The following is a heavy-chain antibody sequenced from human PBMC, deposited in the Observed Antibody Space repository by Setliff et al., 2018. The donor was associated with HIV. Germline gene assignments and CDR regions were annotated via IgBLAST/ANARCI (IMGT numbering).Heavy chain of an antibody. D-gene: IGHD3-22*01. CDR1: GFTFSNYG. CDR3: AKELAASGLGYFDS. J-gene: IGHJ4*02. CDR2: IWYDGSNK. Sequence: GGSLRLSCAASGFTFSNYGMHWVRQAPGKGLEWVAVIWYDGSNKYYTDSVKGRFTISRDNSKNTVYLQMNSLRAEDTAEYYCAKELAASGLGYFDSWGRGSLVTVSS. V-gene: IGHV3-33*06.